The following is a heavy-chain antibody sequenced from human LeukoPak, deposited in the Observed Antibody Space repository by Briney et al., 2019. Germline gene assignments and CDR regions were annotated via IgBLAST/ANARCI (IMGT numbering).Heavy chain of an antibody. J-gene: IGHJ4*02. Sequence: KSGGSLRLSCAASGFTFSDYYMSWIRQAPGKGLEWVSYISSSGSTIYYADSVKGRFTISRDNAKNSLYLQMNSLRAEDTAVYHCAKLKSGSWFDYWGQGTLVTVSS. CDR2: ISSSGSTI. CDR3: AKLKSGSWFDY. V-gene: IGHV3-11*01. D-gene: IGHD6-13*01. CDR1: GFTFSDYY.